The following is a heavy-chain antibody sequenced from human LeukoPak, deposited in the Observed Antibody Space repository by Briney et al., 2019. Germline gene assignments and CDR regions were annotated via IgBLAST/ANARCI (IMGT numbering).Heavy chain of an antibody. Sequence: ASVKVSCKASGGTFSSYAISWVRQAPAQGLEWMGGIIPIFGTANYAQKFQGRVTITADKSTSTAYMELSSLRSEDTAVYYCARDGGNCSGGSCYVSWGQGTLVTVSS. V-gene: IGHV1-69*06. CDR1: GGTFSSYA. CDR2: IIPIFGTA. J-gene: IGHJ5*02. CDR3: ARDGGNCSGGSCYVS. D-gene: IGHD2-15*01.